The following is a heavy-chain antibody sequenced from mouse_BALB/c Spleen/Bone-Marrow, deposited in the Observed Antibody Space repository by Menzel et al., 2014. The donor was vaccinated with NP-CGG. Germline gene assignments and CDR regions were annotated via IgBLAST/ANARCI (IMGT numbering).Heavy chain of an antibody. CDR3: TRGGNWEDFDY. CDR2: ISSGSSTI. D-gene: IGHD4-1*01. Sequence: EVMLVESGGGLVQPGGSRKLSCAASGFTFSSFGMHWVRQAPERGLEWAAYISSGSSTIFYADTVKGRFTISRDNPKNTPFLQMTSLRSEDTAMYYCTRGGNWEDFDYWGQGTTLTVSS. CDR1: GFTFSSFG. J-gene: IGHJ2*01. V-gene: IGHV5-17*02.